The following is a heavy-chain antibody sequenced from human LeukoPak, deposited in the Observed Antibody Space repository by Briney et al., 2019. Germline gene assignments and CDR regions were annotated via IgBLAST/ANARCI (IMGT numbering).Heavy chain of an antibody. CDR1: GYSISSGYY. CDR3: AKSNGYGLVDI. V-gene: IGHV4-38-2*01. CDR2: AYYSGST. Sequence: PSETLSLTCAVSGYSISSGYYWGWIRQPPGQGLEWIGSAYYSGSTYYSPSLKSRVTISLDTSRNQFSLKLNSVTAADTAVYYCAKSNGYGLVDIWGQGTMVTVSS. J-gene: IGHJ3*02. D-gene: IGHD3-10*01.